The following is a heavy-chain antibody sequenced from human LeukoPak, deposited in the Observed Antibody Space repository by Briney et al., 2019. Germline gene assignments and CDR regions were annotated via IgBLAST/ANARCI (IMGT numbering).Heavy chain of an antibody. CDR1: GFTFRTYA. J-gene: IGHJ4*02. CDR2: IYSGGST. D-gene: IGHD2-15*01. CDR3: AGAPSRIRRFDY. Sequence: GGSLRLSCAASGFTFRTYAMSWVRQAPGKGLEWVSVIYSGGSTYYADSVKGRFTISRDNSKNTLYLQMNSLRAEDTAVYYCAGAPSRIRRFDYWGQGTLVTVSS. V-gene: IGHV3-66*01.